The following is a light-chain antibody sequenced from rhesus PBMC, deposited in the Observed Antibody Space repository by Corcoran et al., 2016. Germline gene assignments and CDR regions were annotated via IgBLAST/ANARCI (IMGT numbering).Light chain of an antibody. Sequence: DIQMTQSPSSLSASVGDTVTITCRASQGNSNYLACYQQKPGKAPKPLIYYASNLESGVPSMFSGSGSGTDFTLTISSLQPKDFATYYGQQHKSYPRTFGQGTKVEIK. CDR1: QGNSNY. CDR2: YAS. J-gene: IGKJ1*01. V-gene: IGKV1S14*01. CDR3: QQHKSYPRT.